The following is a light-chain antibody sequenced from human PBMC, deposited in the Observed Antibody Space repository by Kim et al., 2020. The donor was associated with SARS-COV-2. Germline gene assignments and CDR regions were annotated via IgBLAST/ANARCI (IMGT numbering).Light chain of an antibody. CDR1: SSDVGGYNY. CDR2: DVS. CDR3: CSYAGSYTWV. Sequence: GQSITISCTGTSSDVGGYNYVSWYQQQPGKAPKLMICDVSKRPSGVPDRFSGSKSGNTASLTISGLQAEDEADYYCCSYAGSYTWVFGGGTKVTVL. J-gene: IGLJ3*02. V-gene: IGLV2-11*01.